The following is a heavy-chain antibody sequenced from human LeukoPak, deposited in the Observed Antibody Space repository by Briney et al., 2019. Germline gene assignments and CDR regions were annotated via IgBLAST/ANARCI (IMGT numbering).Heavy chain of an antibody. CDR1: GFIFSSYG. CDR2: ISYDGSNK. V-gene: IGHV3-30*03. J-gene: IGHJ4*02. D-gene: IGHD3-10*01. CDR3: ARDNWFGEPRDYFDY. Sequence: GRSLRLSCAASGFIFSSYGMHWVRQAPGKGLEWVAVISYDGSNKYYADSVKGRFTISRDNSKNTLHMQMNTLRAEDTAMYYCARDNWFGEPRDYFDYWGQGTLVTVSS.